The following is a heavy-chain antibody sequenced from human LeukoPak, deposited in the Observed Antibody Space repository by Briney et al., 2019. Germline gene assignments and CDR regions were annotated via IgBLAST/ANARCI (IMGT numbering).Heavy chain of an antibody. V-gene: IGHV4-34*01. Sequence: SETLSLTCAVYGGSFSGYYWSWIRQPPGKGLEWIGEINHNGKTNYNPPLKSRVTISVDTSKNQFSLKVSSVTAADTAVYYCARGNILTGYYIVSWFDPWGQGTLVTVSS. D-gene: IGHD3-9*01. CDR3: ARGNILTGYYIVSWFDP. J-gene: IGHJ5*02. CDR1: GGSFSGYY. CDR2: INHNGKT.